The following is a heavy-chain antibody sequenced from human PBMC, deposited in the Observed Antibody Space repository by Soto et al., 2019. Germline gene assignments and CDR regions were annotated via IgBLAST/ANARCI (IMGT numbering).Heavy chain of an antibody. Sequence: GGSLRLSCAASGFTFSRYNMNWVRQAPGKGLEWVSYISSSRSTIYYADSVKGRFTISRDNAKNSLYLQMNSLRAEDTAVYYCARSVWSGYPGSQGYFDYWGQGTLVTVSS. J-gene: IGHJ4*02. CDR2: ISSSRSTI. CDR3: ARSVWSGYPGSQGYFDY. CDR1: GFTFSRYN. D-gene: IGHD3-3*01. V-gene: IGHV3-48*01.